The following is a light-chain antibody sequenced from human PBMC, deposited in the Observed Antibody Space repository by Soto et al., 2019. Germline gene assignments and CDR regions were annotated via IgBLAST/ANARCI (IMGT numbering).Light chain of an antibody. J-gene: IGKJ2*02. CDR2: TAS. V-gene: IGKV3-11*01. CDR1: QSVDRY. CDR3: QQRGKWPST. Sequence: EVVLTQSPDTLSLSPGETATLSCRASQSVDRYVAWYQQKVGRPPIHLIYTASTRATGVGARFTGSGSATDFSLTISSLEPEDFAVYYCQQRGKWPSTFGPGTKVEMK.